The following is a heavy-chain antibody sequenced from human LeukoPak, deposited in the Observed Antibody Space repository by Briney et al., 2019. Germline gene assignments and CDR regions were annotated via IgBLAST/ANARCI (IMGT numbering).Heavy chain of an antibody. CDR3: ARGLGSQLLYGGWGYYYYYGMDV. V-gene: IGHV4-31*03. J-gene: IGHJ6*02. CDR1: GGSISSGGYY. CDR2: IYYSGST. Sequence: TLSLTCTVSGGSISSGGYYWSWIRQHPGKGLEWIGYIYYSGSTYYNPSLKSRVTISVDTSKNQFSLKLSSVTAADTAVYYCARGLGSQLLYGGWGYYYYYGMDVWGQGTTVTVSS. D-gene: IGHD2-2*02.